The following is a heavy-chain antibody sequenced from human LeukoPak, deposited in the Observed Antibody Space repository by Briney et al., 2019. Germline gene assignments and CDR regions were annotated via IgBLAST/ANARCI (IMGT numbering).Heavy chain of an antibody. CDR2: INAGNGNT. Sequence: GASVKVSCKASGYIFTSYAMNWVRQAPGQRLEWMGWINAGNGNTKYSQKFQGRVTITRDTSASTAYMELSSLRSEDTAVYYCARAYCSSTSCYYRGYYYYGMDVWGQGTTVTVSS. J-gene: IGHJ6*02. D-gene: IGHD2-2*01. V-gene: IGHV1-3*01. CDR1: GYIFTSYA. CDR3: ARAYCSSTSCYYRGYYYYGMDV.